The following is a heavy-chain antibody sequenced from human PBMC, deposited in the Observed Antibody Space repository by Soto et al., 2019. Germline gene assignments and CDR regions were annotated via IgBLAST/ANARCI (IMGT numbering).Heavy chain of an antibody. Sequence: GGSLRLSCAPSGFTFSSYAMSWVRQAPGKGLEWVSAISGSGGSTYYADSVKGRFTISRDNSKNTLYLQMNSLRAEDTAVYYCAKDRFGGGYNSFAYWGQGTLVTVSS. D-gene: IGHD5-12*01. CDR3: AKDRFGGGYNSFAY. J-gene: IGHJ4*02. CDR1: GFTFSSYA. V-gene: IGHV3-23*01. CDR2: ISGSGGST.